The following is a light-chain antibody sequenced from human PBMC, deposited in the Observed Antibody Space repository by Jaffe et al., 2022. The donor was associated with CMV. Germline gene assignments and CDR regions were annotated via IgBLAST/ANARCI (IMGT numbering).Light chain of an antibody. Sequence: DIQMTQSPSSVSASVGDRVSITCRASQGIASSIAWYQQKPGKAPKLLIYGTSRLQSGVPSRFSGSGSGTEFTLTISSLQPDDFATYYCQQANNFPLAFGGGTEVAIK. CDR3: QQANNFPLA. V-gene: IGKV1-12*01. J-gene: IGKJ4*01. CDR2: GTS. CDR1: QGIASS.